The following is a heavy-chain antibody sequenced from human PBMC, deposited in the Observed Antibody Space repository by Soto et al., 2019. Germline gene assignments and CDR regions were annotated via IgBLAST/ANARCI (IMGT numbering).Heavy chain of an antibody. J-gene: IGHJ6*02. CDR2: ISAYNGNT. CDR1: GYTFTSYG. V-gene: IGHV1-18*01. D-gene: IGHD3-3*01. Sequence: ASVKVSCKASGYTFTSYGISWVRQAPGQGLEWMGWISAYNGNTNYAQKLQGRVTMTTDTSTSTAYMELRSLRSDDTAVYYCARENQVTIFGVASCGMDVWGQGTTVTVSS. CDR3: ARENQVTIFGVASCGMDV.